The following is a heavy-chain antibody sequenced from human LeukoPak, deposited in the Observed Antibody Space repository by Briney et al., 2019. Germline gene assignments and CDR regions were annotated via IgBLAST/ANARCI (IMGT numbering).Heavy chain of an antibody. CDR1: GFTFSSYS. CDR3: ARDSILRYYFDY. Sequence: PGGSLRLSCAASGFTFSSYSMNWVRQAPGKGLEWVANIKQDGSEEYYVDSVKGRFTVSRDNAKNSLYLQMNSLRAEGTAVYYCARDSILRYYFDYWGQGTLVTVSS. D-gene: IGHD3-16*02. CDR2: IKQDGSEE. J-gene: IGHJ4*02. V-gene: IGHV3-7*04.